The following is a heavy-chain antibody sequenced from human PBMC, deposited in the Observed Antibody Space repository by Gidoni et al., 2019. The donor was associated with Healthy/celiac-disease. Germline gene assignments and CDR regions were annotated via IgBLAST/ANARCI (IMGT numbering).Heavy chain of an antibody. Sequence: EVQLVESGGGLVQPGGSLRLSCAASGFTFSSYSMNWVRPAPGKGLEWVSYISSSSSTIYYADSVKGRFTISRDNAKNSLYLQMNSLRDEDTAVYYCARVSITMVRGANYYGMDVWGQGTTVTVSS. D-gene: IGHD3-10*01. CDR3: ARVSITMVRGANYYGMDV. J-gene: IGHJ6*02. V-gene: IGHV3-48*02. CDR1: GFTFSSYS. CDR2: ISSSSSTI.